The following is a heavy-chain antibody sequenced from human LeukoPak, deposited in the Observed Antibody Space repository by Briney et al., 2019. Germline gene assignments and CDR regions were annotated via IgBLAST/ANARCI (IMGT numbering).Heavy chain of an antibody. Sequence: ASVKVSCKASGYIFINHDINWVRQANGQGLEWMGWMNPKSGNTGYSQKFQGRVTMTRNTSTNTAHMELSSLRSEDTAVYYCARGLTTYGDGKLFYQYNWFAPWGQGTLVTVSS. D-gene: IGHD4/OR15-4a*01. J-gene: IGHJ5*02. V-gene: IGHV1-8*01. CDR1: GYIFINHD. CDR3: ARGLTTYGDGKLFYQYNWFAP. CDR2: MNPKSGNT.